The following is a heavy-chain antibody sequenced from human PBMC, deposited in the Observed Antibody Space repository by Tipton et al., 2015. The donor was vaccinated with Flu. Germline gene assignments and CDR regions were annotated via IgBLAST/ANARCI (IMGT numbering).Heavy chain of an antibody. CDR2: IYYNGVT. D-gene: IGHD6-13*01. Sequence: LRLSCTVSGGSISRAFWDWIRQPAGEGLEWIGRIYYNGVTTYNPSPKSRVTISVDTSKNQFSLKVSSVTAADTAVYYCARAYSSSYYYFDYWGQGTLVTVSS. CDR1: GGSISRAF. J-gene: IGHJ4*02. CDR3: ARAYSSSYYYFDY. V-gene: IGHV4-4*07.